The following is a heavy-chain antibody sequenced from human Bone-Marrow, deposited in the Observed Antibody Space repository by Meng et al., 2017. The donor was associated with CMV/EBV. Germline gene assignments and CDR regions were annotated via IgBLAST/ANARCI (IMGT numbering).Heavy chain of an antibody. V-gene: IGHV1-8*02. Sequence: ASVKVSCKASGYTFTGYYMHWVRQATGQGLEWMGWMNPNSGNTGYAQKFQGRVTMTRNTSISTAYMELSSLRSEDTAVYYCARVARPTLFYDFWSGYYGGGYYYGMDVWGQGTTVTVSS. CDR1: GYTFTGYY. CDR2: MNPNSGNT. J-gene: IGHJ6*02. CDR3: ARVARPTLFYDFWSGYYGGGYYYGMDV. D-gene: IGHD3-3*01.